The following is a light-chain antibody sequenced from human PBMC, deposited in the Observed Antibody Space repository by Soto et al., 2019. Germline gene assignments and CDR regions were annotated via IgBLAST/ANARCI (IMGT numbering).Light chain of an antibody. Sequence: DIQMTQSPPSLSASVGDRVTITCRASQSISKFLNWYQQKPGKAPKLLISDVSSLESGVPSRFSGSGSGTEFTLAISSLQPDDFATYYCQQYNSYPWTFGQGTKVDIK. V-gene: IGKV1-5*01. CDR2: DVS. CDR1: QSISKF. CDR3: QQYNSYPWT. J-gene: IGKJ1*01.